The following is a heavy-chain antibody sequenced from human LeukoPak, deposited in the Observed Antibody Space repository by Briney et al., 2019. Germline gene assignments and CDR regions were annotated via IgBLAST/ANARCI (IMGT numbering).Heavy chain of an antibody. V-gene: IGHV4-61*05. Sequence: PSETLSLTCTVSGGSISSSSYYWGWIRQPPGKGLEWIGYIYYSGSTNYNPSLKSRVTISVDTSKNQFSLKLNSVTAADTAVYFCARSAGISDYRYNNWFDPWGQGTLVTVSS. D-gene: IGHD3-10*01. CDR1: GGSISSSSYY. CDR2: IYYSGST. J-gene: IGHJ5*02. CDR3: ARSAGISDYRYNNWFDP.